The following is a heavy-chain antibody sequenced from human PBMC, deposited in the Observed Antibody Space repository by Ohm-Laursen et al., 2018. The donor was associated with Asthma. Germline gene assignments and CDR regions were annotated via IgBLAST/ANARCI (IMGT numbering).Heavy chain of an antibody. Sequence: GSLRLSCAASGFTFSDYYMSWICQAPGKGLEWVSYISSSGSTIYYADSVRGRFTISRDNAKNSLYLQMNSLRAEDTALYYCARIWPEWELPWREYSLHHWGEGTLVTVSS. J-gene: IGHJ1*01. CDR2: ISSSGSTI. D-gene: IGHD1-26*01. CDR3: ARIWPEWELPWREYSLHH. V-gene: IGHV3-11*04. CDR1: GFTFSDYY.